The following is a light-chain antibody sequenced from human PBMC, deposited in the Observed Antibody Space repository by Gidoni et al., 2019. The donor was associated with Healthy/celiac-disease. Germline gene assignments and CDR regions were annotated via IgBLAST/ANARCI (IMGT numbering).Light chain of an antibody. Sequence: SLSASVGDRVTITCQASQDISNYLNWYQQKPGKAPKLLIYDASNLETGVPSRFSGSGSGTDFTFTISSLQPEDIATYYCQQYDNLPRTFGQGTRLEIK. CDR2: DAS. CDR3: QQYDNLPRT. J-gene: IGKJ5*01. V-gene: IGKV1-33*01. CDR1: QDISNY.